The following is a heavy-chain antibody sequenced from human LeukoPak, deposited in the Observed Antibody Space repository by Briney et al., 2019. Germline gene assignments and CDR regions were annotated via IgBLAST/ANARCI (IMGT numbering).Heavy chain of an antibody. Sequence: AGGSLRLSCAASGFTFSSCSMNWVRQAPGKGLEWVSSISSSSSYIYYADAVKGRFTISRDNAKNSLYLQMNSLRPEDTAVYYCARGAVAGTVEFDYWGQGTLVTVSS. V-gene: IGHV3-21*01. CDR2: ISSSSSYI. CDR1: GFTFSSCS. CDR3: ARGAVAGTVEFDY. J-gene: IGHJ4*02. D-gene: IGHD6-19*01.